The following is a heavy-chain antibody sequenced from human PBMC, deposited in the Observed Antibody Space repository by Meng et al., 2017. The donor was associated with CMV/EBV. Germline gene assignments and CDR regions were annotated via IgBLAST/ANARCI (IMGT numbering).Heavy chain of an antibody. D-gene: IGHD2-8*01. CDR3: ARDTYCTNGVCYVEGFDY. CDR2: IYSGGST. Sequence: GGSLRLSCAASRFTVSSYYMSWVRQAPGKGLEWVSVIYSGGSTYYADSVKGRFTISRDNSKNTLYLQMNSLRAEDTAVYYCARDTYCTNGVCYVEGFDYWGQGTLVTVSS. J-gene: IGHJ4*02. V-gene: IGHV3-66*02. CDR1: RFTVSSYY.